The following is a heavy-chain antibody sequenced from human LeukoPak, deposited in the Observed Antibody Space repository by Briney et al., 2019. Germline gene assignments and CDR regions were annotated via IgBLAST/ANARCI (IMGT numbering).Heavy chain of an antibody. V-gene: IGHV1-18*01. CDR2: ISAYYGTT. CDR3: ARVSRWGPAAPLDY. CDR1: GNSFISFA. J-gene: IGHJ4*02. Sequence: SGNSFISFAISWVRQAPGQGIEWKGWISAYYGTTNYAQKFKGRVTMTTETSTSTVYMELRSLRSDDTAVYYCARVSRWGPAAPLDYWGQGTLVTVPS. D-gene: IGHD2-2*01.